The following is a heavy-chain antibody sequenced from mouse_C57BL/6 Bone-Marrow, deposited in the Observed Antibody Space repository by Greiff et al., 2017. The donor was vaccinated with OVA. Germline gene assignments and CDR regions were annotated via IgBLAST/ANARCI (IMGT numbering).Heavy chain of an antibody. J-gene: IGHJ1*03. CDR1: GYAFSSSW. CDR2: IYPGDGDT. Sequence: VKLQQSGPELVKPGASVKISCKASGYAFSSSWMNWVKQRPGKGLEWIGRIYPGDGDTNYNGKFKGKATLTADQSSSTAYMQLSSLTSEDSAVYFCARHLYYDYDEGDWYFDVWGTGTTVTVSS. D-gene: IGHD2-4*01. V-gene: IGHV1-82*01. CDR3: ARHLYYDYDEGDWYFDV.